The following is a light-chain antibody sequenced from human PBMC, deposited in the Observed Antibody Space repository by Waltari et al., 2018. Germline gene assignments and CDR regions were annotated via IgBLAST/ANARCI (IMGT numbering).Light chain of an antibody. CDR3: AAWDDSLPGLFV. V-gene: IGLV1-44*01. CDR1: SANIGSNT. J-gene: IGLJ1*01. Sequence: QSVVTQPHSASGTPGQRVTISCSGSSANIGSNTVNWYQQLPGTTPKLLIYNNNKRPSGVPDRFSGSKSGTSASLAISGLQSEDEADYYCAAWDDSLPGLFVFGSGTKVTVL. CDR2: NNN.